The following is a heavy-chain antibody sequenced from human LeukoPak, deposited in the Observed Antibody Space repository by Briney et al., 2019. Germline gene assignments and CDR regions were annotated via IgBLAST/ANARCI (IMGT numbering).Heavy chain of an antibody. CDR2: ISSNGGST. CDR1: GFTFSSYA. Sequence: PGGSLRLSCAASGFTFSSYAMHWVRQAPGKGLEYVSAISSNGGSTYYANSVKGRFTISRDNSKNTLYLQMGSLRAEDMAVYYCARVQRSYDFWSGYRDYWGQGTLVIVSS. CDR3: ARVQRSYDFWSGYRDY. D-gene: IGHD3-3*01. J-gene: IGHJ4*02. V-gene: IGHV3-64*01.